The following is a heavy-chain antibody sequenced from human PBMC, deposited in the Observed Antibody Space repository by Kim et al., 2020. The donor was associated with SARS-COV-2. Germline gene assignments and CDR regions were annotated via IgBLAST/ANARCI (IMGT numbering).Heavy chain of an antibody. CDR1: GYTFTSYA. D-gene: IGHD6-13*01. J-gene: IGHJ6*02. V-gene: IGHV7-4-1*02. CDR3: ARGEGAAGNYYYYGMDV. Sequence: ASVKVSCKASGYTFTSYAMNWVRQAPGQGLEWMGWINTNTGNPTYAQGFTGRFVFSLDTSVSTAYLQISSLKAEDTAVYYCARGEGAAGNYYYYGMDVWGQGTTVTVSS. CDR2: INTNTGNP.